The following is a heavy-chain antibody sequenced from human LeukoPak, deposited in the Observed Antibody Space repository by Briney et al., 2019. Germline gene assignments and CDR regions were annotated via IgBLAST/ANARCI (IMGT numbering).Heavy chain of an antibody. Sequence: WGSLRLSCAASGFTFSSYWMHWVGQAPGKGLVWVSRINSDGSSTSYADSVKGRFTISRDNSKNTLYLQMNSLRAEDTAVYYCAKDTDYYDSSGLDYWGQGTLVTVSS. CDR2: INSDGSST. CDR1: GFTFSSYW. CDR3: AKDTDYYDSSGLDY. V-gene: IGHV3-74*01. J-gene: IGHJ4*02. D-gene: IGHD3-22*01.